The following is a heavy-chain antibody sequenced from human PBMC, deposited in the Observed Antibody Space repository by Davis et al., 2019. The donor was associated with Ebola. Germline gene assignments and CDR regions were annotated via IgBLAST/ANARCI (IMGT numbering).Heavy chain of an antibody. J-gene: IGHJ3*02. V-gene: IGHV3-48*02. Sequence: PGGSLRLSCAASGFTFSSYSMNWVRQAPGKGLEWISYISSSSSTIYYADSVKGRFTISRDNAKNSLYLQLNSLRDEDTAVYYCARGGGAPYYDFWRGDIWGQGTMVTVSS. CDR1: GFTFSSYS. CDR3: ARGGGAPYYDFWRGDI. D-gene: IGHD3-3*01. CDR2: ISSSSSTI.